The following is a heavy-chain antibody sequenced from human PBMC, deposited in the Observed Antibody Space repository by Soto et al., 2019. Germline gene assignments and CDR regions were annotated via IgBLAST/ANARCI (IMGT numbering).Heavy chain of an antibody. Sequence: QVQLVESGGGVVQPGRSLRLSCAASGFTFSNYAMHWVRQAPGKGLEWVAVISHDGYNKYYPDSVKGRFTISRDSSKNTWYLQMNSLRVEDTAVYSCARDSGSSWYFGMDVWGQGTTVTVS. J-gene: IGHJ6*02. CDR3: ARDSGSSWYFGMDV. CDR2: ISHDGYNK. D-gene: IGHD6-13*01. V-gene: IGHV3-30-3*01. CDR1: GFTFSNYA.